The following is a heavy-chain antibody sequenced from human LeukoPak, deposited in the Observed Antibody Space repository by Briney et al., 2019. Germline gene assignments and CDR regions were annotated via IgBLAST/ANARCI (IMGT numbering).Heavy chain of an antibody. CDR2: INHSRST. CDR1: GGSFSGYY. Sequence: PSETLSLTCAVYGGSFSGYYWSWIRQPPGKGLEWIGEINHSRSTNYNPSLKSRVTISVDTSKNQFSLKLSSVTAADTAVYYCARGRGVVVPAAINYWGQGTLVTVSS. V-gene: IGHV4-34*01. CDR3: ARGRGVVVPAAINY. D-gene: IGHD2-2*01. J-gene: IGHJ4*02.